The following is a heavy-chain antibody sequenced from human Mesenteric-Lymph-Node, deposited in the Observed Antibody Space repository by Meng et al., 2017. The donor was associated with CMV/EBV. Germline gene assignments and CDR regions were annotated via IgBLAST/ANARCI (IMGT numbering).Heavy chain of an antibody. CDR3: ARHDYYYYYYNMDV. Sequence: GESLKISCAASGFTFSSYAMHWVRQAPGKGLEWVAVISYDGSNKYYADSVKGRFTISRDNSKNTLYLQMNSLRAEDTAVYYCARHDYYYYYYNMDVWGQGTTVTVSS. V-gene: IGHV3-30-3*01. J-gene: IGHJ6*02. D-gene: IGHD1-1*01. CDR2: ISYDGSNK. CDR1: GFTFSSYA.